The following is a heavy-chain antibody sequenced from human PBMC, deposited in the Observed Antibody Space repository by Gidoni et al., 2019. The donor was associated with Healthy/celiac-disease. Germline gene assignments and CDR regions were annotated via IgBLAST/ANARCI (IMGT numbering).Heavy chain of an antibody. Sequence: QVQLQPWGAGLLTPSETLSLTCAVYGGSFSGYYWSWIRQPPGKGLEWIGEINHSGSTNYNPSLKSRVTISVDTSKNQFSLKLSSVTAADTAVYYCARSRWIRNGMDVWGQGTTVTVSS. CDR2: INHSGST. CDR1: GGSFSGYY. J-gene: IGHJ6*02. CDR3: ARSRWIRNGMDV. D-gene: IGHD2-2*03. V-gene: IGHV4-34*01.